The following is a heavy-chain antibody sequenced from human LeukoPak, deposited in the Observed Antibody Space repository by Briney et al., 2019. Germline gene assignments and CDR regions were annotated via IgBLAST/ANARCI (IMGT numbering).Heavy chain of an antibody. CDR1: GGSISSSSYY. J-gene: IGHJ3*02. CDR3: ARHTSYCSSTSCYPDAFDI. CDR2: IYYSGST. V-gene: IGHV4-39*01. Sequence: SETLSLTCTVSGGSISSSSYYWGWIRQPPGKGLEWIGSIYYSGSTYYNPSLKSRVTISVDTSKNQFPLKLSSVTAADTAVYYCARHTSYCSSTSCYPDAFDIWGQGTMVTVSS. D-gene: IGHD2-2*01.